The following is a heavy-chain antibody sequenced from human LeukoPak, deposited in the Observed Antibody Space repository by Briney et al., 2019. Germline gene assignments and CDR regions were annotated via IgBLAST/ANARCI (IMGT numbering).Heavy chain of an antibody. CDR1: GFTFSDYY. CDR3: VTHNWND. CDR2: IYSDGKT. D-gene: IGHD1-20*01. V-gene: IGHV3-66*04. Sequence: GGSLRLSCAASGFTFSDYYMSWVRQAPGKGLEWVSVIYSDGKTYYADSVKGRFTISRDNSKNTLYLQMNSLRGEDTAVYYCVTHNWNDWGQGTLVTVSS. J-gene: IGHJ4*02.